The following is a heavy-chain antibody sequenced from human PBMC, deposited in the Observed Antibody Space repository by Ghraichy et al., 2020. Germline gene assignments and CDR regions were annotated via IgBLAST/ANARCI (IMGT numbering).Heavy chain of an antibody. V-gene: IGHV4-39*01. Sequence: SQTLSLTCTVSGASIRSNSYYWAWVRQPPGKGLEWIGSVYFGGSTYYNPSLKGRVTLSVDTSKSQFSLKLNSVTAVDPGVYYCARHVSSFGVRGHFDFWGQGALITVSS. CDR1: GASIRSNSYY. J-gene: IGHJ4*02. CDR3: ARHVSSFGVRGHFDF. D-gene: IGHD3-10*02. CDR2: VYFGGST.